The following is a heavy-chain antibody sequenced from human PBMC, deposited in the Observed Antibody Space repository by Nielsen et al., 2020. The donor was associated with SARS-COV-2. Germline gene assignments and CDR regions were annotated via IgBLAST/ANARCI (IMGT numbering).Heavy chain of an antibody. CDR1: GFTFSSYG. Sequence: GESLKISCAASGFTFSSYGMHWVRQAPGKGLEWVAVISYDGGNKYYADSVKGRFTISRDNSKNTLYLQMNSLRAEDTTVYYCAKIAVAGTDFDYWGQGTLVTVSS. J-gene: IGHJ4*02. CDR2: ISYDGGNK. D-gene: IGHD6-19*01. CDR3: AKIAVAGTDFDY. V-gene: IGHV3-30*18.